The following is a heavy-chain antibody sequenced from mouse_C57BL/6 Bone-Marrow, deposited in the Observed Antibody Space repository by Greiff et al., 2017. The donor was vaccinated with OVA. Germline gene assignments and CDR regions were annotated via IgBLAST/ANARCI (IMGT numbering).Heavy chain of an antibody. CDR2: ISNLAYSI. Sequence: EVKLMESGGGLVQPGGSLKLSCAASGFTFSDYGMAWVRQAPRKGPEWVAFISNLAYSIYYADTVTGRFTISRENAKNTLYLEMSSLRSEDTAMYYCARQAIYYYGSSYVSMDYWGQGTSVTVSS. D-gene: IGHD1-1*01. CDR3: ARQAIYYYGSSYVSMDY. V-gene: IGHV5-15*01. CDR1: GFTFSDYG. J-gene: IGHJ4*01.